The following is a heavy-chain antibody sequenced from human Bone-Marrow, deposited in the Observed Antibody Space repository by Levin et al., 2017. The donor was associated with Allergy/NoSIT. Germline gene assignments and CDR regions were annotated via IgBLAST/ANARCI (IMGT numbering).Heavy chain of an antibody. J-gene: IGHJ4*02. CDR2: INWNGGST. V-gene: IGHV3-20*04. CDR3: ARSIGYCSGGSCYYFDY. CDR1: GFTFDDYG. D-gene: IGHD2-15*01. Sequence: RSGGSLRLSCAASGFTFDDYGMSWVRQAPGKGLEWVSGINWNGGSTGYADSVKGRFTISRDNAKNSLYLQMNSLRAEDTALYYCARSIGYCSGGSCYYFDYWGQGTLVTVSS.